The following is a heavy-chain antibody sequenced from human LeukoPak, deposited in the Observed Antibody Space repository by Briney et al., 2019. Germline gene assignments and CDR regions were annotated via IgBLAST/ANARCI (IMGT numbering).Heavy chain of an antibody. V-gene: IGHV1-69*13. J-gene: IGHJ6*02. CDR1: GGTFSSYA. CDR3: ARETLGGRGYYYYGMDV. D-gene: IGHD4-23*01. Sequence: SVKVSCTASGGTFSSYASNWVRQAPGQGLEWMGGIIPIFGTANYAQRFQGRVTITADESTSTAYMELSSLRSEDTAVYYCARETLGGRGYYYYGMDVWGQGTTVTVSS. CDR2: IIPIFGTA.